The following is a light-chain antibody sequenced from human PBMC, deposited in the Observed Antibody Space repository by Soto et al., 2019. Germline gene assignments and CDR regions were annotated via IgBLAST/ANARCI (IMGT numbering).Light chain of an antibody. V-gene: IGKV3-11*01. CDR2: DAS. Sequence: ELVLPTSPAHLSLSPGERAPLSGRASQSVSSYLAWYQQKPGQAPRLLIYDASNRATGIPARFSGSGSGTDFTLTIRRLEPEDFAVYYCQKSSNWPHFTVGKGTQLEI. CDR3: QKSSNWPHFT. CDR1: QSVSSY. J-gene: IGKJ5*01.